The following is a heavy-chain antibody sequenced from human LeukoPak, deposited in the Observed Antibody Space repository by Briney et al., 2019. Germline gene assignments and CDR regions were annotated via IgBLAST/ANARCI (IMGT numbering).Heavy chain of an antibody. CDR1: GFTFSSYG. CDR3: AKDLYVVLAVAGTGTFDI. Sequence: GRSLRLSCAASGFTFSSYGMHWVRQAPGKGLEWVAVISYDGSNKYYADSVKGRFTISRDNSKNTLYLQMNSLRAEDTAVYYCAKDLYVVLAVAGTGTFDIWGQGTMVTVSS. D-gene: IGHD6-19*01. CDR2: ISYDGSNK. V-gene: IGHV3-30*18. J-gene: IGHJ3*02.